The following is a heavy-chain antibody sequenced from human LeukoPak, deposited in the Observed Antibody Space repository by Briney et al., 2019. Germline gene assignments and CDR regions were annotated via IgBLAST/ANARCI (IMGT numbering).Heavy chain of an antibody. CDR3: ARNYDFWSGYSTDAFDI. CDR2: MNPNSGNT. CDR1: GYTFTSYD. J-gene: IGHJ3*02. V-gene: IGHV1-8*01. Sequence: ASVKVSCKASGYTFTSYDINWVRQATGQGLEWMGWMNPNSGNTGYAQKFQGRVTMTRKTSISTAYMELSSLRSEDTAVYYCARNYDFWSGYSTDAFDIWGQGTMLTVSS. D-gene: IGHD3-3*01.